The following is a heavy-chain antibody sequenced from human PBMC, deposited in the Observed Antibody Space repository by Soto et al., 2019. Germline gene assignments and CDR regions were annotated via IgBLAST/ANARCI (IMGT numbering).Heavy chain of an antibody. V-gene: IGHV2-5*02. D-gene: IGHD2-2*02. CDR2: IYWDDDN. CDR3: AHSPLYCSSTSCYKYFQH. J-gene: IGHJ1*01. CDR1: GFSLSTSGVG. Sequence: SCPTLVNPTHTLTLTCTLSGFSLSTSGVGVGWIRQPPVNALDWLALIYWDDDNRYSPSLKSRPTITKDTSKNQVVLTMTNMDPVDTATYYCAHSPLYCSSTSCYKYFQHWGQGTLVTVSS.